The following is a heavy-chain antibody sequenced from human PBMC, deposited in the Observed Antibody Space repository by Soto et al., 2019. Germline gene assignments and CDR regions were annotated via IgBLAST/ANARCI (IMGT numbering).Heavy chain of an antibody. CDR3: ARYYSSSRPNYYYYGMDV. CDR2: ISYDGSNK. J-gene: IGHJ6*02. D-gene: IGHD6-6*01. V-gene: IGHV3-30-3*01. CDR1: GFTFSSYA. Sequence: GGSLRLSCAASGFTFSSYAMHWVRQAPGKGLEWVAVISYDGSNKYYADSVKGRFTISRDNSKNTLYLQMNSLRAEDTAVYYCARYYSSSRPNYYYYGMDVWGQGTTVTVSS.